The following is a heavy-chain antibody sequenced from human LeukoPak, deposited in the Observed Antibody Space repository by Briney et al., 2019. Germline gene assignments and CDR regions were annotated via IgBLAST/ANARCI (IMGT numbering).Heavy chain of an antibody. D-gene: IGHD2-15*01. CDR2: IHGSASYN. J-gene: IGHJ4*02. V-gene: IGHV3-21*01. Sequence: GGSLRLSCAASGFIFSNYYLNWVRQAPGKGLEWVSCIHGSASYNYYADSVKGRFTVSRDNAKNTLYLQMNSLRAEDTAVYYCARVCIGCYSKDYWGQGTLVSVSS. CDR3: ARVCIGCYSKDY. CDR1: GFIFSNYY.